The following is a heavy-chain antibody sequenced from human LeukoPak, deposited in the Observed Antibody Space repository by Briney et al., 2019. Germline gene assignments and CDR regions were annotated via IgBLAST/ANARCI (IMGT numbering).Heavy chain of an antibody. D-gene: IGHD7-27*01. CDR3: ARVSKLGYYFDY. Sequence: PGGSLRLSCAASGFTFSTYWMSWVRQAPGKGLEWVANIKQDGSEKRYVDSVKGRFTISRDNAKNSLYLQMNSLRVEDTAVYYCARVSKLGYYFDYWGQGTLVTVSS. CDR1: GFTFSTYW. V-gene: IGHV3-7*01. CDR2: IKQDGSEK. J-gene: IGHJ4*02.